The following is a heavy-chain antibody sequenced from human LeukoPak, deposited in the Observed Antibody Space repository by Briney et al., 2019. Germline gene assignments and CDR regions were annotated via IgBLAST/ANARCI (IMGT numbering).Heavy chain of an antibody. V-gene: IGHV1-18*01. CDR3: ARDRAGTTVTPLVDY. CDR1: GYTFTSYG. D-gene: IGHD4-17*01. CDR2: ISAYNGNT. J-gene: IGHJ4*02. Sequence: GASVKVSCKASGYTFTSYGISWVRQAPGQGLEWMGWISAYNGNTNYAQKPQGRVTMTTDTSTSTAYMELRSLRSDDTAVYYCARDRAGTTVTPLVDYWGQGTLVTVSS.